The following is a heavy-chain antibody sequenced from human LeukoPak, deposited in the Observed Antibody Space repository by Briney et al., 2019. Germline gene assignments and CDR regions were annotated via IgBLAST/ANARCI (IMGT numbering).Heavy chain of an antibody. CDR1: GGSISSGGYY. CDR3: ARVGSGAVFDY. D-gene: IGHD3-10*01. V-gene: IGHV4-30-2*01. J-gene: IGHJ4*02. CDR2: IYHSGST. Sequence: SQTLSLTCTVSGGSISSGGYYWSWIRQPPGKGLEWIGYIYHSGSTYYNPSLKSRVTISVDTSKNQFSLKLSSVTAADTAVYYCARVGSGAVFDYWGQGTLVTVSS.